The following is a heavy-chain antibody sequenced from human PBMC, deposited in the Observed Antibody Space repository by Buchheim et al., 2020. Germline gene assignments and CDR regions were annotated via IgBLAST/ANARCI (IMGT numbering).Heavy chain of an antibody. J-gene: IGHJ5*02. V-gene: IGHV4-61*01. CDR1: GGSVSSGSYY. Sequence: QVQLQESGPGLVKPSETLSLTCTVSGGSVSSGSYYWSWIRQPPGKGLERIGYIYYSGSTNYNPSLKSRVTISVDTSKNQFSLKLSSVTAADTAVYYCARESSGWYGWFDPWGQGTL. CDR2: IYYSGST. CDR3: ARESSGWYGWFDP. D-gene: IGHD6-19*01.